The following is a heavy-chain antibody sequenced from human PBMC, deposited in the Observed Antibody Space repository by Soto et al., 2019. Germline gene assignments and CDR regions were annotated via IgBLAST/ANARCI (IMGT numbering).Heavy chain of an antibody. J-gene: IGHJ5*02. CDR1: GFTFSTYG. Sequence: GGSLRLSCGASGFTFSTYGMHWVRQAPGEGLEWVAVISYDGSNKYYADSVKGRFTISRDNSKNTLYLQMNSLRAEDTAVYYCAKDWYYYDSSGHLAWFDPWGQGTLVTVSS. V-gene: IGHV3-30*18. CDR2: ISYDGSNK. CDR3: AKDWYYYDSSGHLAWFDP. D-gene: IGHD3-22*01.